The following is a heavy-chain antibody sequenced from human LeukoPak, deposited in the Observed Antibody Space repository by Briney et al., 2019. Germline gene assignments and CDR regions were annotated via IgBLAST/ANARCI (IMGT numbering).Heavy chain of an antibody. D-gene: IGHD5-18*01. CDR3: ARCRGYSYVSIDY. V-gene: IGHV3-7*01. J-gene: IGHJ4*02. Sequence: PGGSLRLSCAVYGFTFSSYWISWDRQPPGKGLEWEANIKKDGSEKYYVDSVKGRFTISRANAKNSPYLQMNSLGAEDTAVYYCARCRGYSYVSIDYWGQGTLVTVSS. CDR2: IKKDGSEK. CDR1: GFTFSSYW.